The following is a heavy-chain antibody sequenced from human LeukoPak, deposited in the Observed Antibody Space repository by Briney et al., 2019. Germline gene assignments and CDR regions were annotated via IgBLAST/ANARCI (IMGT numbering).Heavy chain of an antibody. J-gene: IGHJ4*02. Sequence: GASVKVSCKVSGYTLTELSMHWVRQAPGKGLEWMGGFDPEDGETIYAQEFQGRVTMTEDTSTDTAYMELSSLRSEDTAVYYCATAQRWPGTFDYWGQGTLVTVSS. V-gene: IGHV1-24*01. CDR3: ATAQRWPGTFDY. CDR2: FDPEDGET. CDR1: GYTLTELS. D-gene: IGHD2-15*01.